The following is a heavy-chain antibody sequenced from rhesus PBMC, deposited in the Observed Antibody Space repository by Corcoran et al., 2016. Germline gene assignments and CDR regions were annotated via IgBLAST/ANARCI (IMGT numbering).Heavy chain of an antibody. CDR3: VRTRIAAGPVDY. D-gene: IGHD6-13*01. CDR2: IYGSCSST. Sequence: QLQLQESGPGLVKPSETLSVTCAGSGGSISSSYWSWILQAPGKGLEWIGYIYGSCSSTNYNPSLKSRVTLSVDTSKNQFSLKLSSVTAADTAVYYCVRTRIAAGPVDYWGQGVLVTVSS. CDR1: GGSISSSY. V-gene: IGHV4-169*01. J-gene: IGHJ4*01.